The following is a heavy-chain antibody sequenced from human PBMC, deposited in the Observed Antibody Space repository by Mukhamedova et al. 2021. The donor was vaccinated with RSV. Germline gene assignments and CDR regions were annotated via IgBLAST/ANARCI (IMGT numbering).Heavy chain of an antibody. V-gene: IGHV1-46*01. CDR3: ARDGAYDRSGYFLY. D-gene: IGHD3-22*01. J-gene: IGHJ4*02. CDR2: NPSGGST. Sequence: NPSGGSTSYAQKFQGRVTMTRDTSTSTVYMELSSLRSEDTAVYYCARDGAYDRSGYFLYWGQGTLVTVSS.